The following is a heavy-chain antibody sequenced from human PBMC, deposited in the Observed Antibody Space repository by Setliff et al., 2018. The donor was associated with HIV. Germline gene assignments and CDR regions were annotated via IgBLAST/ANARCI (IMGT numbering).Heavy chain of an antibody. J-gene: IGHJ4*02. Sequence: ASVKVSCKASGYTFTNYFVHWVRQAPRQGLEWMAIINPSGGSTTYAQRFQGRVTMTRDTSTSTVYMELSSLRSEDTAVYYCARDLETGVFESWGQGTLVTVSS. V-gene: IGHV1-46*01. CDR3: ARDLETGVFES. D-gene: IGHD7-27*01. CDR2: INPSGGST. CDR1: GYTFTNYF.